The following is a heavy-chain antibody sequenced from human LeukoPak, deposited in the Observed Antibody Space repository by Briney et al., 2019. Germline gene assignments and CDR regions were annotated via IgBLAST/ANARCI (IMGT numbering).Heavy chain of an antibody. D-gene: IGHD6-19*01. CDR2: INPNIGGT. V-gene: IGHV1-2*06. CDR3: ARGYTSNWDNWFGP. Sequence: ASVKVSCKASGYTFTGYYMHWVRQAPGQGLEWMGRINPNIGGTIYAQKFQGRVTMTRDTSISTAYMELSSLRSDDTAVYYCARGYTSNWDNWFGPGGQGTPVTVSS. CDR1: GYTFTGYY. J-gene: IGHJ5*02.